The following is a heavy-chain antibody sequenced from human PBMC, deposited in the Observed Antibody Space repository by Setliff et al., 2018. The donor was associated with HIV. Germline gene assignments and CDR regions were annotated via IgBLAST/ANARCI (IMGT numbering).Heavy chain of an antibody. V-gene: IGHV4-4*09. CDR2: IYTSGST. CDR3: ARHSPSDY. Sequence: PSETLSLTCTVSRGSINSYYWSWIRQPPGKGLEWIGYIYTSGSTNYNPSLKSRVTISVDTSKNQFSLKLSSVTAADTAVYYCARHSPSDYWGQGTLVTVSS. CDR1: RGSINSYY. J-gene: IGHJ4*02.